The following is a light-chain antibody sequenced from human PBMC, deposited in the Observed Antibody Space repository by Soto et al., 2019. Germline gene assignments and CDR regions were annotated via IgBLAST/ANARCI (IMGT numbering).Light chain of an antibody. V-gene: IGKV3-20*01. CDR1: QSIFSNY. CDR2: GAS. CDR3: QQYCTSPRT. J-gene: IGKJ1*01. Sequence: EVMLTQSPGTLSLSPGERATLSCRASQSIFSNYLAWYQQKSGQSPRLLIYGASNRATGIPDRFSGSGSGTDFTLTISRLEPEDVAVYYCQQYCTSPRTFGQGTKVELK.